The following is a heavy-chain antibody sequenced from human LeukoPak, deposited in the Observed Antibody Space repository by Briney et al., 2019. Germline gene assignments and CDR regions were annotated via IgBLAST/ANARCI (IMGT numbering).Heavy chain of an antibody. J-gene: IGHJ4*02. D-gene: IGHD3-3*01. CDR3: ARGLGTIFGVVTRGPEYFDY. CDR1: GGSFSGYY. Sequence: SETLSLTCAVYGGSFSGYYWSWIRQPPGKGPEWIGEINHSGSTNYNPSLKSRVTISVDTSKNQFSLKLSSVTAADTAVYYCARGLGTIFGVVTRGPEYFDYWGQGTLVTVSS. CDR2: INHSGST. V-gene: IGHV4-34*01.